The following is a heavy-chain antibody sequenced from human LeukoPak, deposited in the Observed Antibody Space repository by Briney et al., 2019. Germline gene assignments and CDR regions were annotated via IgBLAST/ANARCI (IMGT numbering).Heavy chain of an antibody. V-gene: IGHV3-23*01. CDR2: ISGSGGST. CDR3: AKGKALVGATFDWFDP. D-gene: IGHD1-26*01. Sequence: PGGSLRLSCAASGFTFSSYAMSWVRQAPGKGLGWVSAISGSGGSTYYADSVKGRFTISRDNSKNTLYLQMNSLRAEDTAVYYCAKGKALVGATFDWFDPWGQGTLVTVSS. J-gene: IGHJ5*02. CDR1: GFTFSSYA.